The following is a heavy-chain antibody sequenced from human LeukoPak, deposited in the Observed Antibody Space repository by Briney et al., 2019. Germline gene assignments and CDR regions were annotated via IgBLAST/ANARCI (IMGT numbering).Heavy chain of an antibody. CDR2: IFWDDDK. Sequence: SGPTLVKPTQTLTLTCTFTGFSVSTNGVGVGWIRQPPGKALEWLAHIFWDDDKRYNLSLKSRLTITKDTSKNQVILTMATMDPVDTATYYCAHSLPPSRGDAFDIWGPGTMVTVSS. CDR1: GFSVSTNGVG. D-gene: IGHD3-10*01. J-gene: IGHJ3*02. V-gene: IGHV2-5*02. CDR3: AHSLPPSRGDAFDI.